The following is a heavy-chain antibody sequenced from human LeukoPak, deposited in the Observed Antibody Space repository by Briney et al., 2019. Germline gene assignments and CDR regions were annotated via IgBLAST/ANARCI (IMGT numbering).Heavy chain of an antibody. CDR3: ARDYGSGSYLLYYFDY. D-gene: IGHD3-10*01. CDR1: GFTFSSYG. V-gene: IGHV3-33*01. J-gene: IGHJ4*02. Sequence: ARSLRLSCAASGFTFSSYGMHWVRQAPGKGLEWVAVIWYDGSNKYYADSVKGRFTISRDNSKNTLYLQMNSLRAEDTAVYYCARDYGSGSYLLYYFDYWGQGTLVTVSS. CDR2: IWYDGSNK.